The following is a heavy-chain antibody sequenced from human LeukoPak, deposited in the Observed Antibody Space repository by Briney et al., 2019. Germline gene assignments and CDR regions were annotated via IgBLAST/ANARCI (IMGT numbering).Heavy chain of an antibody. CDR2: IIPIFGTA. CDR1: GGTFSSYA. V-gene: IGHV1-69*13. CDR3: ARGYEYSGPYYDFWGGYYRGVGEEYYFDY. D-gene: IGHD3-3*01. J-gene: IGHJ4*02. Sequence: GASVKVSCKASGGTFSSYAISWVRQAPGQGLEWMGGIIPIFGTANYAQKFQGRVTIPADESTSTAYMELSSLRSEDTAVYYCARGYEYSGPYYDFWGGYYRGVGEEYYFDYWGQGTLVTVSS.